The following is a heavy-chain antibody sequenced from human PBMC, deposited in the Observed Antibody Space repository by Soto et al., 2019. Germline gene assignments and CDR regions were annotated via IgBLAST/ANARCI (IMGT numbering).Heavy chain of an antibody. CDR3: ARIGGSSGHESPDFDS. CDR1: GYTFNFYG. Sequence: ASVKVSCKASGYTFNFYGITWVRQAPGQGLEWMGWISGFNGNTNYAADLQGRVTMTTDTSTSTAYMELRGLRSEDTAVYYCARIGGSSGHESPDFDSWGQGTLVTVSS. V-gene: IGHV1-18*01. CDR2: ISGFNGNT. D-gene: IGHD3-10*01. J-gene: IGHJ4*02.